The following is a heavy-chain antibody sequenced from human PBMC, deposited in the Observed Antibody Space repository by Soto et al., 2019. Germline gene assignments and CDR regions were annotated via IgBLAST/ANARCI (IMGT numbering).Heavy chain of an antibody. J-gene: IGHJ4*02. Sequence: EVQLVESGGGLVQPGSSLRLSCAASGFTFSASAIHWVRQASGKGLEWVGRVRTKNNNYATTYAASVTGRFTRSRDDSRDTAFLQMSSLKTEATAIYYCTRYANSGYCYLNYWGQGTLVTVSS. V-gene: IGHV3-73*02. D-gene: IGHD3-22*01. CDR2: VRTKNNNYAT. CDR1: GFTFSASA. CDR3: TRYANSGYCYLNY.